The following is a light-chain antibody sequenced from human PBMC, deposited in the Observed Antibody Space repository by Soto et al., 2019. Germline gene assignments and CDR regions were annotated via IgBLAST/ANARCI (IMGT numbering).Light chain of an antibody. CDR3: DSYTSSSTDV. Sequence: QSALTQPASVSGSPGQSITISCTGTSSDVRGFNYFSWYQQHPGKAPNLMIYAVTKRPSGVSYRFSGYKSGNTASLTISGLQAEDAADYYCDSYTSSSTDVFGTGTKVTVL. V-gene: IGLV2-14*03. CDR1: SSDVRGFNY. CDR2: AVT. J-gene: IGLJ1*01.